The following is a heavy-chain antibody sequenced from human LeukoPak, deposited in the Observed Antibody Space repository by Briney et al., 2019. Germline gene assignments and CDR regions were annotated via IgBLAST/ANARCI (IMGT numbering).Heavy chain of an antibody. CDR2: INDIGTT. CDR1: GGSITTYY. D-gene: IGHD3-10*01. V-gene: IGHV4-59*01. J-gene: IGHJ6*02. CDR3: ARDLHFGSGSYDPFYYYGMDV. Sequence: SETLSLTCSVSGGSITTYYWSWIRQPPGKGLEWIAYINDIGTTNYNPSLKSRVTISVDASNNEISLNLNSVTAAESAVYDCARDLHFGSGSYDPFYYYGMDVWGQGTTVTVSS.